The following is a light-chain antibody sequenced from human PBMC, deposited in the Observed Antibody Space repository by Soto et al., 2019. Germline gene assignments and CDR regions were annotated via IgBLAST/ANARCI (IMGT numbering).Light chain of an antibody. Sequence: EIVLTQSPATLSLSPGERATLSCRASQSVNSYLAWYQQKPGKAPRLLIYDASNRATGIPARFSGSGSGTDFTLIISRREHEDFAVYYCQQRSNWPSITFGQGTRLEIK. CDR2: DAS. V-gene: IGKV3-11*01. CDR3: QQRSNWPSIT. J-gene: IGKJ5*01. CDR1: QSVNSY.